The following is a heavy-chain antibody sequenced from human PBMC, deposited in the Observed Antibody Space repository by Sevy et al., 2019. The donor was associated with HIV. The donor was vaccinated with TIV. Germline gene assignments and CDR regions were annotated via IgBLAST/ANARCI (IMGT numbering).Heavy chain of an antibody. CDR1: GFTFSSYA. D-gene: IGHD1-26*01. CDR2: ISYDGSNK. J-gene: IGHJ4*02. V-gene: IGHV3-30-3*01. Sequence: GGSVRLSCAASGFTFSSYAMHWVRQAPGKGLEWVAVISYDGSNKYYADSVKGRFTISRDNSKNTLYLQMNSLRAEDTAVYYCASEGGATLDYWGQGTLVTVSS. CDR3: ASEGGATLDY.